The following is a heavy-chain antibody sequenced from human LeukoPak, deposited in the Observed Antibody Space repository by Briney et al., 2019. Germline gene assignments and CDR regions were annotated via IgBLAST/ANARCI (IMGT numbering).Heavy chain of an antibody. CDR2: IIPMFGTA. J-gene: IGHJ5*02. D-gene: IGHD2-15*01. V-gene: IGHV1-69*13. Sequence: VASVKVSCKASGGTFSNYEISWVRQAPGQGLEWMGGIIPMFGTANYAQKFQGRVTITADESTSTAYMELNSLRSEDTAVYYCARKYCSGGSCYNSRGWFDPWGQGTLVTVSS. CDR1: GGTFSNYE. CDR3: ARKYCSGGSCYNSRGWFDP.